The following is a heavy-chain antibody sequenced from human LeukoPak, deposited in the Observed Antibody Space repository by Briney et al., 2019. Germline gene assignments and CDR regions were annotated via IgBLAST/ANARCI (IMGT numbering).Heavy chain of an antibody. Sequence: GGPLTLSCSASGFIYNTYSMNWVRHATGKGLEWLSYISSARSTTYYADSVKGRFTISRDNAKSSLYLQMNSLRDEDTAVYYCARVSTDWSLDEWGQGTLVTV. CDR2: ISSARSTT. CDR1: GFIYNTYS. D-gene: IGHD6-19*01. V-gene: IGHV3-48*02. CDR3: ARVSTDWSLDE. J-gene: IGHJ4*02.